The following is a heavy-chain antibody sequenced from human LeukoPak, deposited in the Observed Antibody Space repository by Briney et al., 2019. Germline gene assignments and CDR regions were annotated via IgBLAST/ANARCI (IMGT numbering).Heavy chain of an antibody. Sequence: LSGRSLRLSCAASGFKFSNYGMHWVRQAPGKGLDWVAVIWFDGSYIYYGDSVRGRFTISRDNSKNTLYLQMNSLRAEDTAIYYCPKVVQYTASTGTGLDYWGQGTLVTVSS. J-gene: IGHJ4*02. D-gene: IGHD6-13*01. CDR3: PKVVQYTASTGTGLDY. V-gene: IGHV3-33*06. CDR2: IWFDGSYI. CDR1: GFKFSNYG.